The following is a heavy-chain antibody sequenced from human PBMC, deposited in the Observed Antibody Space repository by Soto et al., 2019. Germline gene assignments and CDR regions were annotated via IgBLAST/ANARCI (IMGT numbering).Heavy chain of an antibody. CDR3: TKDLQAYCEGPTCYAGNYYYDDMDV. J-gene: IGHJ6*02. V-gene: IGHV3-15*01. CDR2: MKSQRDWETR. Sequence: GGPLRLSCAASGFRFRNAWLSWVRHATRKALEWVGQMKSQRDWETRDYAAPVKGSFPISRDGSKNTLFLQMNSLQNEDTSVHFCTKDLQAYCEGPTCYAGNYYYDDMDVGGQGTTVPV. D-gene: IGHD2-2*01. CDR1: GFRFRNAW.